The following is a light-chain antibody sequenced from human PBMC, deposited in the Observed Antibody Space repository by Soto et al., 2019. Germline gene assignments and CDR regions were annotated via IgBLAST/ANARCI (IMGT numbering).Light chain of an antibody. CDR2: DAS. Sequence: EIVLTQSPATLSLSPGERATLSCRASQSISSYLAWYQQKPGQAPRLLIYDASNRAPGIPARFSGSGSGTDFTLTISSLEPEDFAVYYCQQRKNWPLTFGGGTKVEIK. V-gene: IGKV3-11*01. J-gene: IGKJ4*01. CDR1: QSISSY. CDR3: QQRKNWPLT.